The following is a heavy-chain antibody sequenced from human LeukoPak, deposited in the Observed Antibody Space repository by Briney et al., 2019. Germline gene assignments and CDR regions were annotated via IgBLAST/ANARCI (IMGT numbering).Heavy chain of an antibody. Sequence: ASVKVSCKASGYTFTSYDINWVRQATGQGLEWMGWMNPNSGDTGYAQKFQGRATMTRDTSINTAYMELSSLTSEDTAVYYCARAGGDYGDYYHYYYYMDVWGSGTTVTVSS. J-gene: IGHJ6*03. CDR3: ARAGGDYGDYYHYYYYMDV. D-gene: IGHD4-17*01. V-gene: IGHV1-8*01. CDR2: MNPNSGDT. CDR1: GYTFTSYD.